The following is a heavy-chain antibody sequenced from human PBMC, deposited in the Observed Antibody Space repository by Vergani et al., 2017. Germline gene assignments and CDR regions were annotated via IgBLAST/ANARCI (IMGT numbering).Heavy chain of an antibody. CDR3: TRSEFSGTTCYGHYFDL. V-gene: IGHV3-66*02. D-gene: IGHD2/OR15-2a*01. J-gene: IGHJ4*01. Sequence: EMQLLESGGGLVQPGGSLRLSCVTSEVSVSKYAMSWVRQTPGKGLEWVSVIKSDGRTSYAESVRGRFTISRDTSRNAVYLQMNILRVEDTGVYYCTRSEFSGTTCYGHYFDLWGHGILVTVSS. CDR2: IKSDGRT. CDR1: EVSVSKYA.